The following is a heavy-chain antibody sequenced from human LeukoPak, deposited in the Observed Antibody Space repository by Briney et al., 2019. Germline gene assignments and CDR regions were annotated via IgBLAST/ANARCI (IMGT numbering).Heavy chain of an antibody. CDR2: ISGSGGIT. D-gene: IGHD3-22*01. CDR1: GFTFRSYA. CDR3: AKVPTDYENSGPVD. J-gene: IGHJ4*02. Sequence: PGGSLRLSCAASGFTFRSYAMSWVRQAPGKGLEWVSGISGSGGITYYAASMRGRSTISRDNSKNTLYLQMNSLRGEDTAVYYCAKVPTDYENSGPVDWGQGTLVTVSS. V-gene: IGHV3-23*01.